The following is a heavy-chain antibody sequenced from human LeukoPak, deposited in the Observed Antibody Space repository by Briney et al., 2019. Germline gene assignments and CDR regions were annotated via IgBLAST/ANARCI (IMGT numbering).Heavy chain of an antibody. CDR2: IHYDGKI. CDR1: GFIVSGKF. Sequence: GGSLRLSCAASGFIVSGKFMSWVRQAPGKGLEWISIIHYDGKIRYAGSVGGRFTIYSDDSENTLFLQMNSLRVDDTAVYFCASGDGYLQPYWGQGTLVTVSS. CDR3: ASGDGYLQPY. V-gene: IGHV3-53*01. D-gene: IGHD2-21*01. J-gene: IGHJ4*02.